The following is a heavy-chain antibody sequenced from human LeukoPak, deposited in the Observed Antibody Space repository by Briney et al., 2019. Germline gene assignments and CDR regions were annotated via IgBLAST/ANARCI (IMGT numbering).Heavy chain of an antibody. Sequence: GASVKVSCKASGYTFTGYYMHWVRQAPGQGLEWMGWIDPNSGGTNYAQKFQGRVTMTRDTSISTAYMELSRLRSDDTAVYYCARAGYSYGYYFGYWGQGTLVTVSS. V-gene: IGHV1-2*02. J-gene: IGHJ4*02. CDR1: GYTFTGYY. CDR3: ARAGYSYGYYFGY. CDR2: IDPNSGGT. D-gene: IGHD5-18*01.